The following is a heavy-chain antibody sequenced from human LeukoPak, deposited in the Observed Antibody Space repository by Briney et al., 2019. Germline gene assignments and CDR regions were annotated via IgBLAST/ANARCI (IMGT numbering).Heavy chain of an antibody. CDR3: ARHLLQGIAAAGTEYYYYMDV. D-gene: IGHD6-13*01. J-gene: IGHJ6*03. Sequence: PGESLKISCKGSGYSFTSYWIGWVRQMPGKGLEWMGIIYPGDSDTRYSPSFQGQVTISADKSISTAYLQWSSLKASDTAMYYCARHLLQGIAAAGTEYYYYMDVWGKGTTVTVSS. V-gene: IGHV5-51*01. CDR1: GYSFTSYW. CDR2: IYPGDSDT.